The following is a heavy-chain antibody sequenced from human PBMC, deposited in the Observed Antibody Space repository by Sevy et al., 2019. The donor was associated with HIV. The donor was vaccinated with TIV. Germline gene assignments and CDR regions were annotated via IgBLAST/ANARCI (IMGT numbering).Heavy chain of an antibody. CDR2: IYYSGTT. Sequence: SETLSLTCTVSGGSINSDSYYWGWIRQPPGKGLEWIGNIYYSGTTYYNPSLKSRVTISVDTSKNQFSLKLSSVTAADTAVYYCARVEYGDYVSHFEYWGQGTLVTVSS. J-gene: IGHJ4*02. CDR1: GGSINSDSYY. CDR3: ARVEYGDYVSHFEY. V-gene: IGHV4-39*01. D-gene: IGHD2-21*02.